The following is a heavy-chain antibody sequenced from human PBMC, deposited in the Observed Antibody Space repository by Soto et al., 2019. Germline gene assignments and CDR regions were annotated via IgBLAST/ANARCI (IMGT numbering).Heavy chain of an antibody. V-gene: IGHV3-23*01. CDR1: GFTFSSYA. CDR2: IIGSGGYR. D-gene: IGHD5-12*01. Sequence: GGSLRLSCAASGFTFSSYAMNWVRQAPGRGLEWVSAIIGSGGYRYYADSVKGRVTISRDNSKNTLYLQMNSLRAEDTAVYYCAKARGATSEYGMDVWGQGTTVTVSS. CDR3: AKARGATSEYGMDV. J-gene: IGHJ6*02.